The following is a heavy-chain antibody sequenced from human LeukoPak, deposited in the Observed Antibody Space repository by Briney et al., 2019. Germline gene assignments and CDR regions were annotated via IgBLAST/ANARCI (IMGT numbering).Heavy chain of an antibody. CDR1: GGSISSSTYY. V-gene: IGHV4-39*01. CDR2: IYYSGCT. J-gene: IGHJ6*02. CDR3: ATSGPGYYYGMDV. Sequence: SETLSLTCTVSGGSISSSTYYWGWIRQLPGKGLEWIGSIYYSGCTYHNPSLESRVTMSVDTSKNQFSLKLTSVTAADTAVYYCATSGPGYYYGMDVWGQGTTVTVSS. D-gene: IGHD2-15*01.